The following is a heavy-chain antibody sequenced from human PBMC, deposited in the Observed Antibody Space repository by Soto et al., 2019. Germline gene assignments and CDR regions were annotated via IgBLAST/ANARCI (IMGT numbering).Heavy chain of an antibody. V-gene: IGHV1-69*13. D-gene: IGHD2-2*01. CDR1: GGTFSSYA. J-gene: IGHJ6*02. CDR3: ARDYIVVVPAAQYYYYGMDV. Sequence: SVKVSCKASGGTFSSYAISWVRQAPGQGLEWMGGIIPIFGTANYAQKFQGRVTITADESTRTAYMELSSLRSEDTAVYYCARDYIVVVPAAQYYYYGMDVWGQGTTVTVSS. CDR2: IIPIFGTA.